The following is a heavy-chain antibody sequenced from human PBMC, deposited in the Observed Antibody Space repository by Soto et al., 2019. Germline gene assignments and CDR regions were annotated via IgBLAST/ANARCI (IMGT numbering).Heavy chain of an antibody. CDR3: ARARTSYYYNYMDV. CDR2: IYYSGST. J-gene: IGHJ6*03. Sequence: SETLSLTCTVSGGSISSYYWSWIRQPPGKGLEWIGYIYYSGSTNYNPSLKSRVTISVDTSKNQFSLKLSSVTAADTAVYYCARARTSYYYNYMDVWGKGTTVTVSS. V-gene: IGHV4-59*01. CDR1: GGSISSYY.